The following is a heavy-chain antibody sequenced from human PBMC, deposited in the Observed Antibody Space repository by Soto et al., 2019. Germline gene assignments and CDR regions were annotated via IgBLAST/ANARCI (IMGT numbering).Heavy chain of an antibody. CDR1: GFTFDDYA. Sequence: GGSLRLSCAASGFTFDDYAMHWVRQAPGKGLEWVSGISWNRGSIGYADSVKGRFTISRDNAKNSLYLQMNSLRAEDTALYYCAKDIGQNYYDSSGFPDYWGQGTLVTVSS. V-gene: IGHV3-9*01. D-gene: IGHD3-22*01. J-gene: IGHJ4*02. CDR3: AKDIGQNYYDSSGFPDY. CDR2: ISWNRGSI.